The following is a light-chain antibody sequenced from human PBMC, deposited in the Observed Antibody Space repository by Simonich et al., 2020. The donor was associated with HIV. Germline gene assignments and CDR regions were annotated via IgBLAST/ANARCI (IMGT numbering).Light chain of an antibody. J-gene: IGKJ2*01. Sequence: DIQMTQSPSSLSASVGDRVTITCPESQGISNSLAWYQQKPGKAPKLLLYAASRLESGVPSRFSGSGSGTDYTLTISSLQPEDFATYYCQQSYSTPHTFGQGTKQEIK. CDR2: AAS. V-gene: IGKV1-NL1*01. CDR1: QGISNS. CDR3: QQSYSTPHT.